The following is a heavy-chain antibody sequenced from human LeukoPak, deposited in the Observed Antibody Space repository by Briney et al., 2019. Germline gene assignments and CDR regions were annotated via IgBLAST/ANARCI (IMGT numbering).Heavy chain of an antibody. V-gene: IGHV3-30*03. J-gene: IGHJ4*02. Sequence: PGGSLRLSCAASGFTFSSYGMHWVRQAPGKGLEWVAVISYDGSNKYYADSVKGRFTISRDNSKDTLYLQMGSLRTEDMAVYYCARGIRWASDYWGQGTLVTVAS. CDR3: ARGIRWASDY. D-gene: IGHD4-23*01. CDR2: ISYDGSNK. CDR1: GFTFSSYG.